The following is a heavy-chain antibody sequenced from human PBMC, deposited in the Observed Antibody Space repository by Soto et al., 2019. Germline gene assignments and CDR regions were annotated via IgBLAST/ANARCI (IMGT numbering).Heavy chain of an antibody. Sequence: GGSLRLSCEASGFTFSGFDMHWVRQPTGKGLEWVSSIGTAGDTYYAVSVKGRFTISRDNAKNPLSLQMNSLRAGDMAVYFCAKSQEIGTHFFDSWGQGTQVTVSS. V-gene: IGHV3-13*01. D-gene: IGHD6-13*01. CDR1: GFTFSGFD. CDR2: IGTAGDT. CDR3: AKSQEIGTHFFDS. J-gene: IGHJ4*02.